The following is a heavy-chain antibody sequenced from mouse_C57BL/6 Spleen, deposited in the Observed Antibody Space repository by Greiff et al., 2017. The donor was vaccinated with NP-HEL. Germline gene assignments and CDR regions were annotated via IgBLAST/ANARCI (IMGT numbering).Heavy chain of an antibody. D-gene: IGHD2-5*01. V-gene: IGHV1-69*01. CDR2: IDPSDSYT. CDR3: ARWRYSNSYAMDY. J-gene: IGHJ4*01. Sequence: QVQLQQPGAELVMPGASVKLSCKASGYTFTSYWMHWVKQRPGQGLEWIGEIDPSDSYTNYNQKFKGKSTLTVDKSSSTAYMQLSSLTSEDSAVYYCARWRYSNSYAMDYWGQGTSVTVSS. CDR1: GYTFTSYW.